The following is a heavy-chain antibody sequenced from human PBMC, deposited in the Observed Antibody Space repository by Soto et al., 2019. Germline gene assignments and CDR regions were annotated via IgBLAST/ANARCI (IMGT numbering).Heavy chain of an antibody. D-gene: IGHD2-15*01. J-gene: IGHJ5*02. CDR3: ARERGGYCSGGSCYSGWFDP. Sequence: QVQLVQSGAEVKKPGSSVKVSCKASGGTFSSYAISWVRQAPGQGLEWMGGIIPIFGTANNAQKFQVRVTITADESTSTAYMELSSLRSEDTAVYYCARERGGYCSGGSCYSGWFDPWGQGTLVTVSS. CDR2: IIPIFGTA. V-gene: IGHV1-69*01. CDR1: GGTFSSYA.